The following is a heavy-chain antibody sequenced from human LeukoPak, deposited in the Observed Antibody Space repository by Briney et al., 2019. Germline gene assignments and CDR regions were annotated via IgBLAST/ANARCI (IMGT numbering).Heavy chain of an antibody. V-gene: IGHV4-4*02. Sequence: PGGSLRLSCAASGFTFSSYGMHWVRQPPGKGLEWIGEIYHSGSTNYNPSLKSRVTISVDKSKNQFSLKLSSVTAADTAVYYCARAGERLRLGELSLDYWGQGTLVTVSS. CDR1: GFTFSSYG. J-gene: IGHJ4*02. D-gene: IGHD3-16*02. CDR2: IYHSGST. CDR3: ARAGERLRLGELSLDY.